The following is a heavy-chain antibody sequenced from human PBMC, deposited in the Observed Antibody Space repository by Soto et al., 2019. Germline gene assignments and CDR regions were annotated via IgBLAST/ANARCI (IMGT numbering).Heavy chain of an antibody. J-gene: IGHJ6*02. V-gene: IGHV3-15*01. Sequence: GGSLRLSCAASGFTFSNAWMSWVRQAPGKGLEWVGRNKSKTDGGTTDYAAPVKGRFTISRDDSKNTLYLQMNSLNAEDTAVYYCTLRNTAMVSPYYCMDVWGQGTTVTVSS. D-gene: IGHD5-18*01. CDR2: NKSKTDGGTT. CDR1: GFTFSNAW. CDR3: TLRNTAMVSPYYCMDV.